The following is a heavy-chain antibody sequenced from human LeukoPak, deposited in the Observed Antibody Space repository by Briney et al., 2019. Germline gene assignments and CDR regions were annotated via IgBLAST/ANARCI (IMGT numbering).Heavy chain of an antibody. Sequence: ASVKVSCKASGYTFPMYSITWVRQAPGQGLECMGWISAYSGNTNYAQKFLGRVTMTTDTSTSTGYMELRSLTSDDTAVYYCAKITMTRGVTAPVEYGMDVWGQGTTVTVSS. D-gene: IGHD3-10*01. CDR1: GYTFPMYS. V-gene: IGHV1-18*01. CDR3: AKITMTRGVTAPVEYGMDV. CDR2: ISAYSGNT. J-gene: IGHJ6*02.